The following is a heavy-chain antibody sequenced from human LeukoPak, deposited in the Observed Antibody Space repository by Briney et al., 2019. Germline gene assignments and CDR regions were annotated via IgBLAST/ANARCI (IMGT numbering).Heavy chain of an antibody. CDR1: GGSFSGYY. CDR2: INHSGST. CDR3: AAEVGATTPRSY. V-gene: IGHV4-34*01. J-gene: IGHJ4*02. D-gene: IGHD1-26*01. Sequence: SSETLSLTCAVYGGSFSGYYWSWIRQPPGKGLEWIGEINHSGSTNYNPSLKSRVTISVDTSKNQFSLKLSSVTAADTAVYYCAAEVGATTPRSYWGQGTLVTVSS.